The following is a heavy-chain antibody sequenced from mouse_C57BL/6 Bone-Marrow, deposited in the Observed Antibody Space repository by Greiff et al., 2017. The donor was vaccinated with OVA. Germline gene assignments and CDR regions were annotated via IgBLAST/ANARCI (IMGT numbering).Heavy chain of an antibody. D-gene: IGHD1-1*01. CDR3: ARHYYGSSYY. CDR1: GFTFSSYG. Sequence: EVMLVESGGDLVKPGGSLKLSCAASGFTFSSYGMSWVRQTPDKRLEWVATISSGGSYTYYTDSVKGRFTISRDNAKHTLYLQMSSLKSEDTAMYYCARHYYGSSYYWGQGTTLTGSS. CDR2: ISSGGSYT. J-gene: IGHJ2*01. V-gene: IGHV5-6*01.